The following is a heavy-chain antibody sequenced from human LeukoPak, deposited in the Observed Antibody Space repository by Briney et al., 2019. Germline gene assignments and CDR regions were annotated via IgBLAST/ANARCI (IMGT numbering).Heavy chain of an antibody. CDR2: ISGSGSDK. CDR1: GFTFSSYS. Sequence: PGGSLRLSCAASGFTFSSYSMNWVRQAPGRGLEWVSYISGSGSDKYYPDSVKGRFTISRDNAKNSLYLQMNSLRAEDTAVYYCARRTSGAFAIWGQGTKVTVSS. V-gene: IGHV3-21*05. J-gene: IGHJ3*02. CDR3: ARRTSGAFAI.